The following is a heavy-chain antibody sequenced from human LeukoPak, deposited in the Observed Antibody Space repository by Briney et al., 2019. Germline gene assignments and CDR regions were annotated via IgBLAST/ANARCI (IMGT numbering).Heavy chain of an antibody. CDR1: GGSISSYY. Sequence: PSETLSLTCTVSGGSISSYYWSWIRQPAGKGLEWIGRIYTSGSTNYNPSLKSRVTISVDTSKNQFSLKLSSVTAADTAVYYCARHFHYGSGSYYRPFDYWGQGTLVTVSS. V-gene: IGHV4-4*07. CDR2: IYTSGST. CDR3: ARHFHYGSGSYYRPFDY. J-gene: IGHJ4*02. D-gene: IGHD3-10*01.